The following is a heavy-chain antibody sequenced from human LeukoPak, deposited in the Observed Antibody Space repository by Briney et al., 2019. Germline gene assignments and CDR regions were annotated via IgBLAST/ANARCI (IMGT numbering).Heavy chain of an antibody. D-gene: IGHD3-22*01. J-gene: IGHJ4*02. CDR1: GFTFSSYA. CDR3: ARAMTPYYYDSSGQEFDY. Sequence: GGSLRLSCAASGFTFSSYAMTWVRQAPGKGLEWVSAISGSGGSTYYADSVKGRFTISRDNAKNSLYLQMNSLRAEDTAVYYCARAMTPYYYDSSGQEFDYWGQGTLVTVSS. CDR2: ISGSGGST. V-gene: IGHV3-23*01.